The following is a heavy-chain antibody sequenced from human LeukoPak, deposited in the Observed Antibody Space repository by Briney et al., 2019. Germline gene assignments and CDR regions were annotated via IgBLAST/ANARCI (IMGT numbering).Heavy chain of an antibody. Sequence: GGSLRLSCVASGFMFNQYTMHWVRQTPGKGLQWVSGISGSGGSRFYTDSVKGRFTISRDNSKNTLYLQMNSLRAEDTAVYYCAKLREWELPDLFDYWGQGTLVTVSS. CDR2: ISGSGGSR. J-gene: IGHJ4*02. V-gene: IGHV3-23*01. D-gene: IGHD1-26*01. CDR3: AKLREWELPDLFDY. CDR1: GFMFNQYT.